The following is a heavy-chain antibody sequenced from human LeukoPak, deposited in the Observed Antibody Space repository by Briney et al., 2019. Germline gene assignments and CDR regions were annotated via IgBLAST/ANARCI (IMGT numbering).Heavy chain of an antibody. CDR1: GFTFDDYA. CDR3: AKVTWPYYYYYGMDA. V-gene: IGHV3-9*01. CDR2: ISWNSGSI. J-gene: IGHJ6*02. Sequence: GGSLRLSCAASGFTFDDYAMHWVRQAPGKGLEGVSGISWNSGSIGYADSVKGRFTISRDNAKNSLYLQMNSLRAEDTALYYCAKVTWPYYYYYGMDAWGQGTTVTVSS.